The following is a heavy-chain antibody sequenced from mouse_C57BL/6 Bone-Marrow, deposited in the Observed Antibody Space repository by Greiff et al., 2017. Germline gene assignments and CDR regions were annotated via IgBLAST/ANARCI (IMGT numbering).Heavy chain of an antibody. D-gene: IGHD1-1*01. CDR3: AREAVTTEGFAY. CDR2: IYPGDGDT. CDR1: GYAFSSSW. V-gene: IGHV1-82*01. J-gene: IGHJ3*01. Sequence: QVQLQQSGPELVKPGASVKISCKASGYAFSSSWMNWVKQRPGKGLEWIGRIYPGDGDTNYNGKFKGKATLTADKSSSTAYMQLSSLTSEDSAVYFCAREAVTTEGFAYWGQGTLVTVSA.